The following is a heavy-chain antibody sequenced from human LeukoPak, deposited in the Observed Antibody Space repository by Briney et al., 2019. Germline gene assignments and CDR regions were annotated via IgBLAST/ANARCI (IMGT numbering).Heavy chain of an antibody. J-gene: IGHJ4*02. D-gene: IGHD3-22*01. Sequence: SETLSLTCTVSGGSISSYYWSWIRQPPGKGLEWIGYIYYSGSTNYSPSLKSRVTISVDTSKNQFSLKLSSVTAADTAVYYCVRDHYYNSSGYTFGYWGQGTLVTVSS. CDR3: VRDHYYNSSGYTFGY. V-gene: IGHV4-59*12. CDR1: GGSISSYY. CDR2: IYYSGST.